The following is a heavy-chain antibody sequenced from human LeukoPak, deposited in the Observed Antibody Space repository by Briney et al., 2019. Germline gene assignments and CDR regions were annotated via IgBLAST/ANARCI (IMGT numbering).Heavy chain of an antibody. CDR2: SIGSGGSA. CDR3: AKQRNHRVEVAATFDY. D-gene: IGHD2-15*01. CDR1: GFTFSTYT. Sequence: PGGSLRLSCVASGFTFSTYTMNWIRQAPGKGLEWVSGSIGSGGSAFYADSVKGRFSISRDTSKNTLFLHMNNLRAGDTAVYYCAKQRNHRVEVAATFDYWGQGTLVTVSS. V-gene: IGHV3-23*01. J-gene: IGHJ4*02.